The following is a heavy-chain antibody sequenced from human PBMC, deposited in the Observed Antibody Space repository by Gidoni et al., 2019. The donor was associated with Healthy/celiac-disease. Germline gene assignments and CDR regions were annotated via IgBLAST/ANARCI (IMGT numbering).Heavy chain of an antibody. CDR1: GGSISSGGYY. V-gene: IGHV4-31*03. D-gene: IGHD6-6*01. Sequence: QVQLQESGPGLVKPSQTLSLTCTVSGGSISSGGYYWSWIRQHPGKGLEWIGYIYYSGSTYYNPPLKSRVTISVDTSKNQFSLKLSSVTAADTAVYYCARGSIAALGYYLAFDYWGQGTLVTVSS. J-gene: IGHJ4*02. CDR2: IYYSGST. CDR3: ARGSIAALGYYLAFDY.